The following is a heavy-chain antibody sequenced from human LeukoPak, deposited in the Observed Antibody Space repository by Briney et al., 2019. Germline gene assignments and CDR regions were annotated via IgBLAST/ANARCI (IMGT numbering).Heavy chain of an antibody. Sequence: SETLSLTCTVSGGSISSYYRSWIRQPPGKGLEWIGYIYYSGSTNYNPSLKSRVTISVDTSKNQFSLKLSSVTAADTAVYYCARGGIQLWFSYWGQGTLVTVSS. CDR1: GGSISSYY. J-gene: IGHJ4*02. D-gene: IGHD5-18*01. V-gene: IGHV4-59*01. CDR2: IYYSGST. CDR3: ARGGIQLWFSY.